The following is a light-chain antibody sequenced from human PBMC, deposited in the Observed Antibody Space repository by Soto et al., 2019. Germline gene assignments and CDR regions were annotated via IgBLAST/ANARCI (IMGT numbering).Light chain of an antibody. CDR3: CSYAGTSTYV. CDR2: EDY. Sequence: QSALTQPAAVSGSPGQSITISCTGTSSDVGSYNLVSWYQQHPGKAPKLMIYEDYKRPSGVSNRFIGSKSGNTASLTISGLQAEDEADYYCCSYAGTSTYVFGNGTKLTVL. V-gene: IGLV2-23*01. J-gene: IGLJ1*01. CDR1: SSDVGSYNL.